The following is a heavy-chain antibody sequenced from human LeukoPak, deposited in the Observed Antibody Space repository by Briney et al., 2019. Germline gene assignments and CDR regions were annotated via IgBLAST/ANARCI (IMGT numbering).Heavy chain of an antibody. CDR2: ITWNSGMM. V-gene: IGHV3-9*01. Sequence: GGSLRLSCAASRFSFDDYAMHWVRQVPGKGLEWVSGITWNSGMMDYADSVEGRFSISRDNAKNSLYLQMNSLRPEDTALYYCARCTATGRALDFWGQGTLVTVSS. D-gene: IGHD6-13*01. J-gene: IGHJ4*02. CDR3: ARCTATGRALDF. CDR1: RFSFDDYA.